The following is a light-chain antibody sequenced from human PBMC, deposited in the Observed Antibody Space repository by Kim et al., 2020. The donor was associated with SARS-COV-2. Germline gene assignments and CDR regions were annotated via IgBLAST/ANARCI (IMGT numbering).Light chain of an antibody. CDR1: SRRSYY. CDR2: DKN. V-gene: IGLV3-19*01. CDR3: TSRDSNNNGV. Sequence: QIGRIRYEGSSRRSYYATCYQQKPGQAPLVVIYDKNHRPSGIPDLSSGCTAGNTASSTTTGTQAGDEADYYCTSRDSNNNGVFGGGTRLTVL. J-gene: IGLJ2*01.